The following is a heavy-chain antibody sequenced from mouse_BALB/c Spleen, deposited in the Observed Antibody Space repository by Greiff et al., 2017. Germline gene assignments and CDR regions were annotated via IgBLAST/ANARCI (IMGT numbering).Heavy chain of an antibody. Sequence: DVQLQESGTVLARPGASVKMSCKASGYSFTSYWMHWVKQRPGQGLEWIGAIYPGNSDTSYNQKFKGKAKLTAVTSASTAYMELSSLTNEDSAVYYCTRSEIYDGYYGDFDYWGQGTTLTVSS. CDR2: IYPGNSDT. D-gene: IGHD2-3*01. CDR3: TRSEIYDGYYGDFDY. CDR1: GYSFTSYW. V-gene: IGHV1-5*01. J-gene: IGHJ2*01.